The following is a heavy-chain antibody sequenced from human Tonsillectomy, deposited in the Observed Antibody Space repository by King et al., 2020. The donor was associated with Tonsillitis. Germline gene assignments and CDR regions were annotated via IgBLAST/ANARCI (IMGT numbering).Heavy chain of an antibody. D-gene: IGHD6-13*01. CDR2: IYTSGST. CDR1: GGSISSYY. J-gene: IGHJ4*02. V-gene: IGHV4-4*07. CDR3: ARGSGQWIAAAGVFDY. Sequence: QLQESGPGLVKPSETLSLTCTVSGGSISSYYWSWIRPPAGKGLEWIGRIYTSGSTNYNPSLKSRVTMSVDTSKNQFSLKLSSVTAADTAVYYCARGSGQWIAAAGVFDYWGQGTLVTVSS.